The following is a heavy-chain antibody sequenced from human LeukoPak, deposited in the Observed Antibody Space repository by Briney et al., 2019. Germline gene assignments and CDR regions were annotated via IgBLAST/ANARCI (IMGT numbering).Heavy chain of an antibody. D-gene: IGHD1-1*01. CDR2: INPNSGGT. CDR3: ARDGQLAGTYYYYMDV. Sequence: ASVKVSCKASGYTFTGYYMHWVRQAPGQGLEWMGWINPNSGGTNYAQKFQGRVTMTRDTSISTAYMELSRLRSDDTAVYYCARDGQLAGTYYYYMDVWGKGTTVTVSS. V-gene: IGHV1-2*02. J-gene: IGHJ6*03. CDR1: GYTFTGYY.